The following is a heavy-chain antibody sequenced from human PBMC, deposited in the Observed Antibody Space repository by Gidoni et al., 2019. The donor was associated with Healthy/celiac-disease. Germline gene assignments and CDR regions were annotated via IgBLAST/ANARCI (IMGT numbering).Heavy chain of an antibody. J-gene: IGHJ6*02. V-gene: IGHV4-34*01. CDR1: GGSFSGYY. D-gene: IGHD3-3*01. CDR3: ARARGVIGFWSGKLGYGMDV. Sequence: QVQLQQWGAGLLKPSETLCLTCAVYGGSFSGYYWSWIRQPPGKGLEWIGEINHSGSTNYNPSLKSRVTISVDTSKNQFSLKLSSVTAADTAVYYCARARGVIGFWSGKLGYGMDVWGQGTTVTVSS. CDR2: INHSGST.